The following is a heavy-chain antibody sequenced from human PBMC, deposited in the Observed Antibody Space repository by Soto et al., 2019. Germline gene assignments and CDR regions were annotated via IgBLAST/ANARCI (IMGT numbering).Heavy chain of an antibody. J-gene: IGHJ6*02. CDR1: GYTFTGYY. V-gene: IGHV1-2*02. CDR3: ATGKEGFCIWYHHRGHYYYCILL. CDR2: INPTSGGT. Sequence: ASVKVSCKASGYTFTGYYMHWVRQAPGQGLEWMGWINPTSGGTNYAQKFQGRVTMTRDTSISTAYMELSRLRSDDTAVYYCATGKEGFCIWYHHRGHYYYCILLWRQGTTVTVS. D-gene: IGHD3-3*01.